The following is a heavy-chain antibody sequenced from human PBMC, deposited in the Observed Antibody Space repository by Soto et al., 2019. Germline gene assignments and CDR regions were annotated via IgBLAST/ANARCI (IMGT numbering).Heavy chain of an antibody. J-gene: IGHJ6*02. V-gene: IGHV5-10-1*01. CDR1: GYSFTSYW. CDR2: IDPSDSYT. D-gene: IGHD4-4*01. Sequence: LGESLKISCKGSGYSFTSYWITWVRQMPGKGLEWMGRIDPSDSYTHYSPSFQGHVTISADKSISTAYLQWSSLKASDTAVYYCARHPNTVMPPFDSYALDVWGQGTTVTVSS. CDR3: ARHPNTVMPPFDSYALDV.